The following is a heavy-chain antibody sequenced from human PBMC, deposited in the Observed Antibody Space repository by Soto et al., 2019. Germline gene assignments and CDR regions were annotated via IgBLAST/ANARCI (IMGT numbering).Heavy chain of an antibody. V-gene: IGHV3-20*04. Sequence: EVQLVESGGGVVRPGGSLILSCAASGFTFDDYGMSWVRQAPGKGLEWVSGINWNGGSIFYADSVKGRFTISRDNAKNSLYLQMNSMRAEDTALYYCARDPPYYYGSGSYWFDPWGQGSLVTVSS. J-gene: IGHJ5*02. CDR2: INWNGGSI. CDR1: GFTFDDYG. CDR3: ARDPPYYYGSGSYWFDP. D-gene: IGHD3-10*01.